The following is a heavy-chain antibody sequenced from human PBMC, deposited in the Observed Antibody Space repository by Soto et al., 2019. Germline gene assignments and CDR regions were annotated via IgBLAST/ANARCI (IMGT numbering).Heavy chain of an antibody. D-gene: IGHD2-2*01. V-gene: IGHV3-64D*06. CDR2: ISSSGDRT. CDR3: VKKKGYSSASTTYYSP. J-gene: IGHJ5*02. Sequence: GGSLRLSCSASGFPFNIYDVHWVRQAPGKGLQYVSAISSSGDRTYYADSVKGRFTISRDNSKNTLYLQMRSLRAEDTAVYHCVKKKGYSSASTTYYSPWGRGTLVTVSS. CDR1: GFPFNIYD.